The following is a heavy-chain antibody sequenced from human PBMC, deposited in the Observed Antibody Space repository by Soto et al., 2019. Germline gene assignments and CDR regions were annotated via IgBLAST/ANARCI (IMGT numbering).Heavy chain of an antibody. Sequence: EAQLVESGGGLVQPGGSVRLCCAASGFTFSTYSMNWVRQAPGKGLEWVSFISSSGGTIYYADSVKGRFTISRDNAKNSLYLQMNSLSDEDTAVYYCARLSVRYCSGGSCSQLDYWGQGTLVTVSS. CDR3: ARLSVRYCSGGSCSQLDY. D-gene: IGHD2-15*01. CDR2: ISSSGGTI. J-gene: IGHJ4*02. CDR1: GFTFSTYS. V-gene: IGHV3-48*02.